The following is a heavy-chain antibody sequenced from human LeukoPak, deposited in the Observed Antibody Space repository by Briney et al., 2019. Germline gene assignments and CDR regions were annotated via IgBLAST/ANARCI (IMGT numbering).Heavy chain of an antibody. CDR2: IYSGGST. J-gene: IGHJ4*02. V-gene: IGHV3-66*01. CDR3: ARGSSGSYYTSFDY. D-gene: IGHD1-26*01. CDR1: GFTVSSNY. Sequence: PGGSLRLSCAASGFTVSSNYMSWVRQAPGKGLEWVSVIYSGGSTYYADSVKGRFTISRDNSKNTLYLQMNSLRAEDTAVYYCARGSSGSYYTSFDYWGQGTLVTVSS.